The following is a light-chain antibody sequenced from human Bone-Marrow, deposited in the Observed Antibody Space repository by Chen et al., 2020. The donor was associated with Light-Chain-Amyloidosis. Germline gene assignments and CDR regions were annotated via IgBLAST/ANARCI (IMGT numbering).Light chain of an antibody. Sequence: QSALTQPPSASGSPGQSVTISCTGASSDVGGYNFVSWYQQHPGKAPKLMIHEVSNRPSGVPDRFSGSKSGNTASLTVSGLQAEDEADYYCSSYLGNNNWVFGGGTKLTVL. CDR1: SSDVGGYNF. V-gene: IGLV2-8*01. J-gene: IGLJ3*02. CDR2: EVS. CDR3: SSYLGNNNWV.